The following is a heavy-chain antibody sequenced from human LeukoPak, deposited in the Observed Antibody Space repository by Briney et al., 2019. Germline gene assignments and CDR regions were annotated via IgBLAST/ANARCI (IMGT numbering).Heavy chain of an antibody. D-gene: IGHD3-10*01. V-gene: IGHV3-7*05. CDR3: ASRNRASGSFSDY. CDR2: IKQDGSEI. CDR1: GFTFSNCW. J-gene: IGHJ4*02. Sequence: GGSLRLSCAAPGFTFSNCWMSWVRQAPGKGLEGVANIKQDGSEIYYVDSVKGRFTISRDNAKNSLYLQMNSLRAEDTAVYYCASRNRASGSFSDYWGQGTLVTVSS.